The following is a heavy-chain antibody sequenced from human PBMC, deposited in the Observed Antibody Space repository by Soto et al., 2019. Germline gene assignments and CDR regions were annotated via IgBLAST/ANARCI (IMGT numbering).Heavy chain of an antibody. CDR2: ISGSGDST. D-gene: IGHD4-4*01. V-gene: IGHV3-23*01. Sequence: EVQLLESGGGLVQPGGSLRLSCAASGFTFSSYAMNWVRQAPGKGLQWVSVISGSGDSTYYADSVKGRFTISRDNSKNTLYLQMNSLRAEDAAVYDCARRNSGWYFDLWGRGTLVTVSP. J-gene: IGHJ2*01. CDR3: ARRNSGWYFDL. CDR1: GFTFSSYA.